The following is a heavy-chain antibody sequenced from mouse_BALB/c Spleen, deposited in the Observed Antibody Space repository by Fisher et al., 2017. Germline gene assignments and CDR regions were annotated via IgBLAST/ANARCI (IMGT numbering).Heavy chain of an antibody. Sequence: RFTISRDNAKNTLYLQMSSLKSEDTAMYYCARHDLRDAMDYWGQGTSVTVSS. J-gene: IGHJ4*01. CDR3: ARHDLRDAMDY. D-gene: IGHD1-1*01. V-gene: IGHV5-12-1*01.